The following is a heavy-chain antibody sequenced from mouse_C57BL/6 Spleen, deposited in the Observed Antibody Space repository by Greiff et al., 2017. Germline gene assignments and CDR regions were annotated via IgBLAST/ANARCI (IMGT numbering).Heavy chain of an antibody. J-gene: IGHJ2*01. CDR3: VRHGASGYGFDD. Sequence: EVKLMESGGGLVQPKGSLKLSCAASGFSFNTYAMNWVRQAPGKGLEWVARIRSKSNNYATYYADSVKDRFTISRDDSESMLYLQMNNLKTEDTAMYYCVRHGASGYGFDDWGQGTTLTVSS. D-gene: IGHD3-2*02. CDR1: GFSFNTYA. V-gene: IGHV10-1*01. CDR2: IRSKSNNYAT.